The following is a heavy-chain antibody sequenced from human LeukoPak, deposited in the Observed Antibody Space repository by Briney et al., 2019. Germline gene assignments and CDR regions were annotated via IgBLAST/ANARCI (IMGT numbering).Heavy chain of an antibody. V-gene: IGHV4-4*02. Sequence: SETLSLTCAVSGGSISSSNWWNWVRQPPGKGLEWIGEIYHSGSTNYNPSLKSRVTISVDKSKNQFSLKLSSVTAADTAVYYCARVADYYDSSGFSYYFDYWGQGTLVTVSS. D-gene: IGHD3-22*01. CDR2: IYHSGST. CDR3: ARVADYYDSSGFSYYFDY. CDR1: GGSISSSNW. J-gene: IGHJ4*02.